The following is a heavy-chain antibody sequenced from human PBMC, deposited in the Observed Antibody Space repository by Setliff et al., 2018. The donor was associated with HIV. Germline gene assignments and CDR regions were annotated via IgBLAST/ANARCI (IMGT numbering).Heavy chain of an antibody. V-gene: IGHV3-21*04. J-gene: IGHJ6*03. CDR2: ISSSSTYI. CDR3: AKEGGSERMPFFYYYMDV. CDR1: GFTFSNYD. D-gene: IGHD3-10*01. Sequence: PGGSLRLSCAASGFTFSNYDMNWVRQAPGKGLEWVSSISSSSTYIFYADSVKGRFTISRDNSKNTLYLEMNSLRTEDTALYYCAKEGGSERMPFFYYYMDVWGKGTTVTVSS.